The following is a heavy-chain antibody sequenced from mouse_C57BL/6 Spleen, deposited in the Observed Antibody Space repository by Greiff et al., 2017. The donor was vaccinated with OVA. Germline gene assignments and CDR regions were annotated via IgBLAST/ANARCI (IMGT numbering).Heavy chain of an antibody. CDR1: GYAFSSYW. CDR2: IYPGDGDT. D-gene: IGHD2-2*01. Sequence: QVQLKQSGAELVKPGASVKISCKASGYAFSSYWMNWVKQRPGKGLEWIGQIYPGDGDTNYNGKFKGKATLTADKSSSTAYMQLSSLTSEDSAVYFCARYGYDGYAMDYWGQGTSVTVSS. J-gene: IGHJ4*01. CDR3: ARYGYDGYAMDY. V-gene: IGHV1-80*01.